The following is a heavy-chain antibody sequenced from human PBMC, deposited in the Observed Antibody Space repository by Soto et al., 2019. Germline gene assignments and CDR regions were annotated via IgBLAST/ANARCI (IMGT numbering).Heavy chain of an antibody. D-gene: IGHD4-17*01. CDR3: ARTMTTYWAKRGDYVNY. J-gene: IGHJ4*02. CDR2: ISGSGGST. CDR1: GFTFSSYA. V-gene: IGHV3-23*01. Sequence: GGSLRLSCAASGFTFSSYAMSWVRQAPGKGLEWVSAISGSGGSTYYADSVKGRFTISRDNSKNTLYLQMNSLRAEDTAVYYCARTMTTYWAKRGDYVNYWGQGTLVTVSS.